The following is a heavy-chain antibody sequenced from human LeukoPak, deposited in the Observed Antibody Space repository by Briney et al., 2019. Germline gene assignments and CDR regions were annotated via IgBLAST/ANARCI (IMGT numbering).Heavy chain of an antibody. D-gene: IGHD3-22*01. J-gene: IGHJ4*02. CDR1: GFTFSSYA. CDR2: ISYDGSKK. V-gene: IGHV3-30-3*01. Sequence: GGSLRLSCAASGFTFSSYAMHWVRQAPGKGLEWVAVISYDGSKKYYADSVKGRFTISRDNSKNTLYLQMNSLRAEDTAVYYCARAAHTYYYDSSGYYNAGGLGYWGQGTLVTVSS. CDR3: ARAAHTYYYDSSGYYNAGGLGY.